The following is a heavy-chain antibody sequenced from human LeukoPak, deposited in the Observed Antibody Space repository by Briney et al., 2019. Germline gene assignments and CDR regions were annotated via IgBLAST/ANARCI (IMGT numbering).Heavy chain of an antibody. CDR1: GYTLTELS. CDR2: FDPEDGET. Sequence: GASVKVSCKVSGYTLTELSMHWVRQAPGKGLEWMGGFDPEDGETIYAQKFQGRVTMTEDTSTDTAYMELSSLRSEDTAVCYCASRRLVSLRFLEWLRFAFDIWGQGTMVTVSS. J-gene: IGHJ3*02. D-gene: IGHD3-3*01. CDR3: ASRRLVSLRFLEWLRFAFDI. V-gene: IGHV1-24*01.